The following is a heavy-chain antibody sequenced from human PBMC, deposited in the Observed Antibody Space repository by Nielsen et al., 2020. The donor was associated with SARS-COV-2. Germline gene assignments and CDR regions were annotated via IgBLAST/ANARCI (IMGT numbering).Heavy chain of an antibody. Sequence: GGSLRLSCAASGFTFSSYSMNWVRQAPGKGLEWVSSISSSSSYIYYADSVKGRFTISRDNAKNSLYLQMNSLRAEDTAVYYCANHYYDSSGYLNYWGQGTLVTVSS. CDR2: ISSSSSYI. CDR1: GFTFSSYS. D-gene: IGHD3-22*01. J-gene: IGHJ4*02. V-gene: IGHV3-21*01. CDR3: ANHYYDSSGYLNY.